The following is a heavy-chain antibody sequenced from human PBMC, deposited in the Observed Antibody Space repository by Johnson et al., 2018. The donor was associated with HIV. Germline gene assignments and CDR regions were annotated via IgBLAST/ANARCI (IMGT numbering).Heavy chain of an antibody. J-gene: IGHJ3*02. D-gene: IGHD1-26*01. CDR2: VWSDGNNR. Sequence: QEKLVESGGCVVQPGRSLRLSCAASVFTFSDYGIHWVRQAPGKGLEWVAVVWSDGNNRYYADSVKGRFTISRDNPKNTLYLQMSSLRAEDTAVYYCAKGDGIVGGSDAFAIWGQGTMVTVSS. CDR1: VFTFSDYG. CDR3: AKGDGIVGGSDAFAI. V-gene: IGHV3-33*06.